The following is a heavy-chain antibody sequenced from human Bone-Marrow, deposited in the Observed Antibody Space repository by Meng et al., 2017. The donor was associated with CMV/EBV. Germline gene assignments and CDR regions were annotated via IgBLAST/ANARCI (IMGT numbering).Heavy chain of an antibody. CDR3: VRDQVQVEADSRGPFDL. CDR1: GFTFINYE. V-gene: IGHV3-48*03. CDR2: ISVTSLVK. D-gene: IGHD2-15*01. J-gene: IGHJ4*01. Sequence: GGSLRLSCEGSGFTFINYEMNWFRQAPGKGLEWLSFISVTSLVKNYAESVEGRFTISRDNAGNSLFLQMNGLRDDDTGVYYCVRDQVQVEADSRGPFDLWGHGPLVPVSS.